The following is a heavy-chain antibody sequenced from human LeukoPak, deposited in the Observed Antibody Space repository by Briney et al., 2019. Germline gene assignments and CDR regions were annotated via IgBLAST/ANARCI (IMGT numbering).Heavy chain of an antibody. CDR2: ISWNSGSI. V-gene: IGHV3-9*01. CDR3: ARGGFNHAFDI. Sequence: GRSLRLSCAASGFTFDDYAMHWVRQAPGKGLEWVSGISWNSGSIGYADSVKGRFTISRDNAKNTLYLQMNSLRADDTAMYYCARGGFNHAFDIWGQGTMVTVSS. CDR1: GFTFDDYA. J-gene: IGHJ3*02.